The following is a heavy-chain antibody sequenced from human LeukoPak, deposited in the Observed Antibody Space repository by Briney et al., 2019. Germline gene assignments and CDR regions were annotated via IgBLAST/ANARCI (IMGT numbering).Heavy chain of an antibody. J-gene: IGHJ4*02. CDR3: ARGRVGASDY. V-gene: IGHV3-21*01. CDR2: ISSSSSYI. Sequence: GGSLRLSCAASGFTVSNNYMGWVRQAPGKGLEWVSSISSSSSYIYYADSVKGRFTISRDNAKNSLYLQMNSLRAEDTAVYYCARGRVGASDYWGQGTLVTVSS. CDR1: GFTVSNNY. D-gene: IGHD1-26*01.